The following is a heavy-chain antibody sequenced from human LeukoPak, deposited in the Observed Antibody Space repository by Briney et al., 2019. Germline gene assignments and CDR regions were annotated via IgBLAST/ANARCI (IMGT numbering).Heavy chain of an antibody. CDR1: GYTFAGYY. Sequence: ASVKVSCKASGYTFAGYYMHWVRQAPGQGLEWMGWMNPNSGGTNYAQKFQGRVTMTRDTSISTAYMELSRLRSDDTAVYYCAREGDRGVTAFDIWGQGTMVTVSS. CDR3: AREGDRGVTAFDI. D-gene: IGHD3-10*01. J-gene: IGHJ3*02. V-gene: IGHV1-2*02. CDR2: MNPNSGGT.